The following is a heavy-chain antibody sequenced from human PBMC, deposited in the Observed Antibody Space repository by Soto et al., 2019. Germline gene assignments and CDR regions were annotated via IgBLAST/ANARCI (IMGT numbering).Heavy chain of an antibody. Sequence: QVQLVESGGGVVQPGRSLRLSCAASGFTFSSYGMHWVRQAPGKGLEWVAVIWYDGSNKYYADSVKGRFTISRDNSKNTLYLQMNSLGAEDTAVYYCARARSRVRVLEWYLDYWGQGTLVTVSS. J-gene: IGHJ4*02. CDR2: IWYDGSNK. D-gene: IGHD3-3*01. CDR1: GFTFSSYG. V-gene: IGHV3-33*01. CDR3: ARARSRVRVLEWYLDY.